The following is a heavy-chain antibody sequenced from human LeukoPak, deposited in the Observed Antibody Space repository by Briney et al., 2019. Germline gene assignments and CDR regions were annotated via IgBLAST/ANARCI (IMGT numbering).Heavy chain of an antibody. D-gene: IGHD6-6*01. CDR3: ARQGYTSSSRFDF. CDR1: GYSFTSYW. CDR2: IYPGDSDT. V-gene: IGHV5-51*01. J-gene: IGHJ4*02. Sequence: GESLKISCQGSGYSFTSYWIGWVRQMPVTGLEWMGIIYPGDSDTRYSPSFQGQVTISADRSISTAYLQWSSLQASDTAMYYCARQGYTSSSRFDFWGQGTLVTVSS.